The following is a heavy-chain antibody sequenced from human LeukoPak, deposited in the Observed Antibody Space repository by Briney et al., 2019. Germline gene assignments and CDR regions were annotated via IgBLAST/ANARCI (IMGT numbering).Heavy chain of an antibody. Sequence: PGGSLRLSCAASGFMFKTFWMHWVRQVPGKGLVWLSRINPDGSTTTYADSVKGRFTISRDNAKNSLYLQMNSLRAEDTALYYCAKEIRDYVWGSYRYVGNYFDYWGQGTLVTVSS. V-gene: IGHV3-74*01. CDR2: INPDGSTT. J-gene: IGHJ4*02. CDR3: AKEIRDYVWGSYRYVGNYFDY. CDR1: GFMFKTFW. D-gene: IGHD3-16*02.